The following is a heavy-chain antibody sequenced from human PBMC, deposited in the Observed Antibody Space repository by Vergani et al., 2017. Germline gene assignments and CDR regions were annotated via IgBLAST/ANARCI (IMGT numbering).Heavy chain of an antibody. CDR3: ARGHSIAAAGIGLDWFDP. CDR2: IDPSDSYT. J-gene: IGHJ5*02. Sequence: VQLVQSGAEVKKPGESLRISCKGSGYSFTSYWISWVRQMPGKGLEWVGRIDPSDSYTNYSPSFQGHVTISADKSISTAYLQWSSLEASDTAMYYCARGHSIAAAGIGLDWFDPWGQGTLVTVSS. V-gene: IGHV5-10-1*01. D-gene: IGHD6-13*01. CDR1: GYSFTSYW.